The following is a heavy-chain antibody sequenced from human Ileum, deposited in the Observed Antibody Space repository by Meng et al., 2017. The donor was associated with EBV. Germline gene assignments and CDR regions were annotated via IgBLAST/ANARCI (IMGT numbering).Heavy chain of an antibody. CDR2: IIHGGSP. Sequence: QVHLTQWGAGLLQPSETLSLTCAVKGGSLSGAYWNWIRQPPGKGLEWIGEIIHGGSPSYNPSLKSRVTISIDTSKNQLSLMLSSVTAADTAVYYCARRPTGIDYWGQGTLVTVSS. CDR1: GGSLSGAY. CDR3: ARRPTGIDY. D-gene: IGHD2-8*02. J-gene: IGHJ4*02. V-gene: IGHV4-34*12.